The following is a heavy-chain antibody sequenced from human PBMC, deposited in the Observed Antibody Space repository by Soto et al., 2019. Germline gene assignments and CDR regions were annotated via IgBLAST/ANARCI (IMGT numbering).Heavy chain of an antibody. CDR2: ISAHNGNT. D-gene: IGHD1-1*01. Sequence: QVHLVQSGAEVKKPGASVKVSCKGSGYAFTTYGITWVRQAPGQGLEWMGWISAHNGNTNYAQKLQGRVTVTRDTSTSTAYMQLRSLRSDDTAVYYCARGRYGDYWGQGALVTVSS. V-gene: IGHV1-18*01. J-gene: IGHJ4*02. CDR3: ARGRYGDY. CDR1: GYAFTTYG.